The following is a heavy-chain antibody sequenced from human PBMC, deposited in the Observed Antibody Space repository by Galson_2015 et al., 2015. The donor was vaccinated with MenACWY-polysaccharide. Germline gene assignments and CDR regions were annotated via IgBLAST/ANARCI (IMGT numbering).Heavy chain of an antibody. D-gene: IGHD4-17*01. J-gene: IGHJ4*02. CDR3: ARGWGTTVTTNDY. Sequence: SVKVSCKASGYTFTSYDINWVRQATGQGLEWMGWMNPNSGNTGYAQKFQGRVTMTRNNSISTAYMELSSLRSEDTAVYYCARGWGTTVTTNDYWGQGTLVTVSS. CDR1: GYTFTSYD. V-gene: IGHV1-8*01. CDR2: MNPNSGNT.